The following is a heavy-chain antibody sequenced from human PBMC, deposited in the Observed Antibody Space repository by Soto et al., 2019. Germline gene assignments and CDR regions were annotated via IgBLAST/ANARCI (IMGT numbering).Heavy chain of an antibody. CDR3: GRCTSTSCHLGSDY. D-gene: IGHD2-2*01. V-gene: IGHV3-30-3*01. CDR2: ISHDGINK. CDR1: GFTFSSYA. Sequence: TGGSLRLSCAASGFTFSSYAMNWVRQAPGKGLEWVALISHDGINKYYADSVRGRFTISRDSSTNTLYLQMNSLRAADTAVYYCGRCTSTSCHLGSDYWGQGTLVTVSS. J-gene: IGHJ4*02.